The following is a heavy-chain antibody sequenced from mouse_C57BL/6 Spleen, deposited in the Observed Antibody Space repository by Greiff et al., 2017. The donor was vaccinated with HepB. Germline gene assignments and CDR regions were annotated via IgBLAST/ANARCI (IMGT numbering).Heavy chain of an antibody. D-gene: IGHD1-1*01. J-gene: IGHJ2*01. CDR3: TRVDYGSLDY. V-gene: IGHV5-9-1*02. Sequence: EVKVEESGEGLVKPGGSLKLSCAASGFTFSSYAMSWVRQTPEKRLEWVAYISSGGDYIYYADTVKGRFTISRDNARNTLYLQMSSLKSEDTAMYYCTRVDYGSLDYWGQGTTLTVSS. CDR1: GFTFSSYA. CDR2: ISSGGDYI.